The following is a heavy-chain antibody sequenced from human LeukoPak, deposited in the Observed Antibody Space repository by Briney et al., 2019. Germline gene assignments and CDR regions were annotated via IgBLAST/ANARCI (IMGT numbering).Heavy chain of an antibody. Sequence: SETLSLTCAVYGGSFSGYYWSWIRQPPGKGLEWIGEINHSGSTNYNPSLKSRVTISVDTFKNQFSLKLSSVTAADTAVYYCARGNHHDAFDIWGQGTMVTVSS. CDR2: INHSGST. CDR3: ARGNHHDAFDI. CDR1: GGSFSGYY. V-gene: IGHV4-34*01. J-gene: IGHJ3*02.